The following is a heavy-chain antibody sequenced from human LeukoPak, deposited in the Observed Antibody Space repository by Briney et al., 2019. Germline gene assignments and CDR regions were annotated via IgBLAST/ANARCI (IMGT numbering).Heavy chain of an antibody. V-gene: IGHV4-61*02. CDR3: ARVSLVRGAPDYYFDY. J-gene: IGHJ4*02. CDR1: GGSISSGGYY. CDR2: IYTSGST. D-gene: IGHD3-10*01. Sequence: SQTLSLTCTVSGGSISSGGYYWSWIRQPAGKGLEWIGRIYTSGSTNYNPSLKSRVTMSVDTSKNQFSLKLSSVTAADTAVYYCARVSLVRGAPDYYFDYWGQGTLVTVSS.